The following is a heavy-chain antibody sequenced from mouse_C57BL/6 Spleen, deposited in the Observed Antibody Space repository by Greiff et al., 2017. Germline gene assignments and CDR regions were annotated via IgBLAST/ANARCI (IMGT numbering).Heavy chain of an antibody. J-gene: IGHJ2*01. D-gene: IGHD3-3*01. CDR3: ARLGREDYVDY. CDR2: IDPSDSYT. V-gene: IGHV1-59*01. CDR1: GYTFTSYW. Sequence: QVQLQQPGAELVRPGTSVKLSCKASGYTFTSYWMHWVKQRPGQGLEWIGVIDPSDSYTNYNQKFKGKATLTVDTSSSTAYMQLSSLTSEDSAVYYCARLGREDYVDYWGQGTTLTVSS.